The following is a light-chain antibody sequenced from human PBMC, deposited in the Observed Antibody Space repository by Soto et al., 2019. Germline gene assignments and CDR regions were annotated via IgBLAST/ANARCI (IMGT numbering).Light chain of an antibody. Sequence: DIQMTQSPSTLSGSVGDRVTITCRASQSISSWLAWYQQKPGKAPKLLIYDASNLESGVPSRFSGSGSGTDFTLTISSLQPEDFATYYCQQANSFPRTFGQGTKVDIK. CDR2: DAS. J-gene: IGKJ1*01. CDR1: QSISSW. CDR3: QQANSFPRT. V-gene: IGKV1-5*01.